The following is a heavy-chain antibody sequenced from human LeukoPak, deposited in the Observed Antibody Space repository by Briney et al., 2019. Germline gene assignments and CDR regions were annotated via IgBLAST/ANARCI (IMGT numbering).Heavy chain of an antibody. CDR3: ARDWGSKRYFDL. CDR1: GGSFSGYY. V-gene: IGHV4-34*01. J-gene: IGHJ2*01. CDR2: INHSGST. Sequence: PSETLSLTCAVYGGSFSGYYWSWIRQPPGKGLEWLEEINHSGSTNYNPSLKSRVTISVDTSKNQFSLKLSSVTAADTAVYYCARDWGSKRYFDLWGRGTLVTVSS. D-gene: IGHD3-16*01.